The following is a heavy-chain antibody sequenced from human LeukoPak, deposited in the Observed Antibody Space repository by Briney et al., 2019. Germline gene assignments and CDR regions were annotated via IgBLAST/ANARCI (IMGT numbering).Heavy chain of an antibody. CDR1: GYTFTSYD. CDR3: ARGQQVRQSLLLCYCYYYRDG. J-gene: IGHJ6*03. Sequence: ASVTVSRKASGYTFTSYDFNWVRQATGPGLEWMGWMNPNSRNTGYAQKFQGRGTMTRNTYISTAYMELSSLRSEDTAVYYCARGQQVRQSLLLCYCYYYRDGWGKGTTVTVSS. D-gene: IGHD6-13*01. CDR2: MNPNSRNT. V-gene: IGHV1-8*01.